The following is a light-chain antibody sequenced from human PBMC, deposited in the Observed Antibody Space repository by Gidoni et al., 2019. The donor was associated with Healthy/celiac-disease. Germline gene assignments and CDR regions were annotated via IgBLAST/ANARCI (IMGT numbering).Light chain of an antibody. CDR1: QSVSSY. CDR3: QQRSNWPCT. Sequence: ENVLKQSPATLSLSPGERATLSCRASQSVSSYLAWYQQKPGQAPRLLIYDASNRATGIPARFSGSGSGTDFTLTISSLEPEDFAVYYCQQRSNWPCTFGGGTKVEIK. J-gene: IGKJ4*01. CDR2: DAS. V-gene: IGKV3-11*01.